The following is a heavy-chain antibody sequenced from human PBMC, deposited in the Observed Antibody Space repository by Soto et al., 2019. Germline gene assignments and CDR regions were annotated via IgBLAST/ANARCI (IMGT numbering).Heavy chain of an antibody. CDR3: ARGPTKYYDCSGDHAFDI. CDR2: IIPSYGTA. J-gene: IGHJ3*02. V-gene: IGHV1-69*01. CDR1: SRTFSSYA. D-gene: IGHD3-22*01. Sequence: VSYKGRSRTFSSYAISWVRQAPGQGLEWMGGIIPSYGTANCAQKFQGRVTITADESTSRAYMELSSLTSEDTAVYYCARGPTKYYDCSGDHAFDIWGQGTMVTVSS.